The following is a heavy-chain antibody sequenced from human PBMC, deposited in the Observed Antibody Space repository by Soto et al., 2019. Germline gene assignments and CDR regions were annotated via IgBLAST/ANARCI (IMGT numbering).Heavy chain of an antibody. V-gene: IGHV4-34*01. CDR1: GGSFSGYY. D-gene: IGHD6-6*01. J-gene: IGHJ6*02. CDR3: ARSIAALPNSYYYYGMDV. Sequence: SETLSLTCAVYGGSFSGYYWSWIRQPPGKGLEWIGEINHSGSTNYNPSLKSRVTISVDTSKNQFSLKLSSVTAADTAVYYCARSIAALPNSYYYYGMDVWGQAPTVTGSS. CDR2: INHSGST.